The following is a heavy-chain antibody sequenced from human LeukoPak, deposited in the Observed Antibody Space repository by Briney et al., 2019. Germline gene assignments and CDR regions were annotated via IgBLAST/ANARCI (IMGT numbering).Heavy chain of an antibody. CDR2: IKLDGSEK. J-gene: IGHJ4*02. V-gene: IGHV3-7*03. D-gene: IGHD3-3*01. CDR1: GFTFGKYW. CDR3: ARDQYDTWSRRGNFDS. Sequence: GGSLRLSCVASGFTFGKYWMSWVRQAPGKGLEWVANIKLDGSEKNYVDSVEGRFTISRDNTKNSLYLQMNSLRAKDTAVFYCARDQYDTWSRRGNFDSWGQGTLVIVSS.